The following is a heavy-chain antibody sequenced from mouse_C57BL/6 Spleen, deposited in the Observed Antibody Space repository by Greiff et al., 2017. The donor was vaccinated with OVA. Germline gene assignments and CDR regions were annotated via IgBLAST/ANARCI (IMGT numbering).Heavy chain of an antibody. J-gene: IGHJ3*01. CDR3: ANIRGYDYPY. D-gene: IGHD2-4*01. CDR1: GYSITSGYY. CDR2: ISYDGSN. V-gene: IGHV3-6*01. Sequence: ESGPGLVKPSQSLSLTCSVTGYSITSGYYWNWIRQFPGNKLEWMGYISYDGSNNYNPSLKNRISITRDTSKNQFFLKLNSVTTEDTATYYCANIRGYDYPYWGQGTLVTVSA.